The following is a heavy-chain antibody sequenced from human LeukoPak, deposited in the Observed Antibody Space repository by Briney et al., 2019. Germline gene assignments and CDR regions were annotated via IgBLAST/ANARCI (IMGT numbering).Heavy chain of an antibody. CDR2: INHSGST. CDR3: ARVVQGFDDFEI. J-gene: IGHJ3*02. V-gene: IGHV4-34*01. CDR1: GGSFSGYY. D-gene: IGHD2-2*01. Sequence: SETLSLTCAVYGGSFSGYYWSCIRQPPGKGLEWIGEINHSGSTNYNPSLKNRVTISVDTSKNQFSLKLSSVTAADTAVYYCARVVQGFDDFEIWGQGTMVTVSS.